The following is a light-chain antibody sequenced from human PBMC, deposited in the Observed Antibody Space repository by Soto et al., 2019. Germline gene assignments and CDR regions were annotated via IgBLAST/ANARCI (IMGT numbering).Light chain of an antibody. V-gene: IGKV1-27*01. Sequence: DIQMTQSPSSLSASVGDRVTITCRATQGISNYLAWYQQKPGKVPKLLIYAASTLQSGDPSRFSGSGSGTDFTLTISSLQPEDVATYYCQRYISAPFTFGPGTNVDIK. CDR3: QRYISAPFT. CDR1: QGISNY. J-gene: IGKJ3*01. CDR2: AAS.